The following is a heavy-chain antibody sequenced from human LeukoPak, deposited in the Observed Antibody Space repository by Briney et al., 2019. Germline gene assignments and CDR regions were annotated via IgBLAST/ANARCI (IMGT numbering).Heavy chain of an antibody. V-gene: IGHV3-7*01. CDR3: ARDIDTSSHYGWFDP. CDR2: IKEDGSEK. CDR1: GFTVSSYW. D-gene: IGHD3-22*01. Sequence: GGSLRLSCAASGFTVSSYWMNWVRQAPGKGPEWVANIKEDGSEKYYADSVKGRFTVSRDNSKNTVSLQMNSLRAEDTAVYYCARDIDTSSHYGWFDPWGQGTLVIVSS. J-gene: IGHJ5*02.